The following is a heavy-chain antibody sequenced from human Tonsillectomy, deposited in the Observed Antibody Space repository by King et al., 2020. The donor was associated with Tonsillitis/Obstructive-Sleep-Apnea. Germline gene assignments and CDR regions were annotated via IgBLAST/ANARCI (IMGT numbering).Heavy chain of an antibody. CDR1: GFTFSSYG. J-gene: IGHJ5*02. CDR3: ARDAYYDFWSGYLGWFDP. CDR2: IWYEGSNK. Sequence: VQLVESGGGVVQPGRSLRLSCAASGFTFSSYGMHWVRQAPCMGLEWVAVIWYEGSNKYYADSVKGRFTISRDNSKNTLYLQMNSLRAEDTAVYYCARDAYYDFWSGYLGWFDPWGQGTLVTVSS. D-gene: IGHD3-3*01. V-gene: IGHV3-33*01.